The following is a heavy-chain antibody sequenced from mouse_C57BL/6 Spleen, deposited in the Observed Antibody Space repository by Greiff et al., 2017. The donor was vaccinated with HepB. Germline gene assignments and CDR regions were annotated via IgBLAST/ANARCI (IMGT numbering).Heavy chain of an antibody. Sequence: EVKLMESGGGLVKPGGSLKLSCAASGFTFSSYTMSWVRQTPEKRLEWVATISGGGGNTYYPDSVKGRFTISRDNAKNTLYLQMSSLRSEDTALYYCARQVGSSYRYFDVWGTGTTVTVSS. V-gene: IGHV5-9*01. J-gene: IGHJ1*03. CDR1: GFTFSSYT. D-gene: IGHD1-1*01. CDR3: ARQVGSSYRYFDV. CDR2: ISGGGGNT.